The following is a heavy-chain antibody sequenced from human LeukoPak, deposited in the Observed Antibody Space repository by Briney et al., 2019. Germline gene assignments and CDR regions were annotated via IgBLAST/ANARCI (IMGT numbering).Heavy chain of an antibody. Sequence: SETLSLTCTVSGDSISSYYWSWIRQPAGKGLEWIGRIYSGGSTNYSPSLKSRVTMSVDTSKNQFSLRLSSVTAADTAVYFCARPGYCGGGSCHVDYWGQGILVTVSS. D-gene: IGHD2-15*01. CDR3: ARPGYCGGGSCHVDY. CDR1: GDSISSYY. CDR2: IYSGGST. J-gene: IGHJ4*02. V-gene: IGHV4-4*07.